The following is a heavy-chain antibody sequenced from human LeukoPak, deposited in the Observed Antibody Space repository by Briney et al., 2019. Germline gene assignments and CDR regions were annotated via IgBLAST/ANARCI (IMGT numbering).Heavy chain of an antibody. CDR2: IYYSGST. CDR1: GGSISSSSYY. J-gene: IGHJ4*02. V-gene: IGHV4-39*01. CDR3: ARHVGGGSCLFDY. D-gene: IGHD2-15*01. Sequence: SETLSLTCTVSGGSISSSSYYWGWIRQPPGKGLEWNGSIYYSGSTYYNPSLKSRVTISVDTSKNQFSLKLSSVTAADTAVYYCARHVGGGSCLFDYWGQGTLATVSS.